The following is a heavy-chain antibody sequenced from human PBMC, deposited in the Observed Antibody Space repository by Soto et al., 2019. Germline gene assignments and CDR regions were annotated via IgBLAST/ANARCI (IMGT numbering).Heavy chain of an antibody. J-gene: IGHJ5*02. CDR1: GYSFSSYA. CDR2: IIPIFGTA. CDR3: ATSNWFDT. Sequence: AVKVYCKDSGYSFSSYAIGWVRQAPGQGLEWMGGIIPIFGTANYAQKFQGRVTITADESTSTAYMELSSLRSEDTAVYYCATSNWFDTWGQGTLVTVSS. V-gene: IGHV1-69*13.